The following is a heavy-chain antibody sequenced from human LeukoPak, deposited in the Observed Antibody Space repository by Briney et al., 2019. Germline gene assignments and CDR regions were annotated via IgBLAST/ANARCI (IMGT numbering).Heavy chain of an antibody. J-gene: IGHJ4*02. D-gene: IGHD3-10*01. Sequence: GSLRLSCAAPGFTFSSYAMSWIRQPPGKGLEWIGIIYHTGTTYYNSSLKSRVTISVDTSKNQFSLKLNFVTAADTAVYYCARKGRGPYGSVNGYFDYWGQGTLVTVSS. CDR2: IYHTGTT. CDR1: GFTFSSYA. V-gene: IGHV4-38-2*01. CDR3: ARKGRGPYGSVNGYFDY.